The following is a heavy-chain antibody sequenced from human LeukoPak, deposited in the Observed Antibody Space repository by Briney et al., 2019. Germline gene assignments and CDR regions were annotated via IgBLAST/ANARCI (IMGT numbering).Heavy chain of an antibody. D-gene: IGHD3-10*02. J-gene: IGHJ6*04. V-gene: IGHV3-7*01. CDR3: AELGITMIGGV. CDR2: INEDGSEK. CDR1: GFTFSSYG. Sequence: GGSLRLSCAASGFTFSSYGMHWVRQAPGKGLEWVANINEDGSEKYYLDSVRGRFTISRDNARNSLYLQMNSLRAEDTAVYYCAELGITMIGGVWGKGTTVTISS.